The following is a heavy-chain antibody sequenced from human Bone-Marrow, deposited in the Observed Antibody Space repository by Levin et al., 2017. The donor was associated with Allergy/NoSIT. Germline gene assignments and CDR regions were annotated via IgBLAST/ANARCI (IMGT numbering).Heavy chain of an antibody. V-gene: IGHV3-33*01. Sequence: RAGGSLRLSCAASGFLFDSYAMHWVRQAPGKGLEWVAGIWYDGSNIYYADSVKGRFTISRDNSKNTLHLDMNNLRAEDTAVYFCARSDGSGTNNYYYYMDVWGKGTSVPVSS. CDR2: IWYDGSNI. CDR3: ARSDGSGTNNYYYYMDV. CDR1: GFLFDSYA. J-gene: IGHJ6*03. D-gene: IGHD3-10*01.